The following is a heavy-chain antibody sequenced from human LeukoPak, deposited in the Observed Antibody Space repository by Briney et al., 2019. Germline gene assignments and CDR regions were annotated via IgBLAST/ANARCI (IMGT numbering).Heavy chain of an antibody. CDR2: INPNSGGT. D-gene: IGHD3-3*01. J-gene: IGHJ5*02. Sequence: ASVKVSCKASGYTFTGYYMHWVRQAPGQGLEWMGWINPNSGGTNYAQKFQGRVTMTRDTSISTAYMELSRLRSDDTAVYYCARDGGGRFLEWFYNRFDPWGQGTLVTVSS. CDR1: GYTFTGYY. V-gene: IGHV1-2*02. CDR3: ARDGGGRFLEWFYNRFDP.